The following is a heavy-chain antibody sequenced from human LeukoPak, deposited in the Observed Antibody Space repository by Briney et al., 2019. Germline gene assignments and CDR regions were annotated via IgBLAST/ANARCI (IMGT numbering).Heavy chain of an antibody. CDR1: GGSFRFYY. CDR3: ASGERAFDI. V-gene: IGHV4-34*01. J-gene: IGHJ3*02. CDR2: INHSGST. Sequence: PSETLSLTCAVYGGSFRFYYWSWIPQPPGRGLGWNGEINHSGSTNYNTSLKARVNISVDTSKNQFSLKLRSVTAADTAVYYWASGERAFDICG.